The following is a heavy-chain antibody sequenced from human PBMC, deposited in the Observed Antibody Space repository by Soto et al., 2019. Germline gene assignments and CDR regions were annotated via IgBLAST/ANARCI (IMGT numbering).Heavy chain of an antibody. J-gene: IGHJ6*02. D-gene: IGHD3-3*01. CDR1: GGTFSSYA. V-gene: IGHV1-69*13. Sequence: GASVKVSCKASGGTFSSYAISWVRQAPGQRLEWMGGIIPIFGTANYAQKFQGRVTITADESTSTAYMELSSLRSEDTAVYYCAIPFGVASYYYYGMDVWGQGTTVTVSS. CDR3: AIPFGVASYYYYGMDV. CDR2: IIPIFGTA.